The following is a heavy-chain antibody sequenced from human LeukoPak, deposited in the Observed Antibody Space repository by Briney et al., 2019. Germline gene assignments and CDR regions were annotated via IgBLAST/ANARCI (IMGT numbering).Heavy chain of an antibody. D-gene: IGHD6-6*01. CDR1: GGSISSGDYY. Sequence: SQTLSLTCTVSGGSISSGDYYWSWIRQPPGKGLEWIGYIYYSGSTYYNPSLKSRVTISVDTSKNQFSLKLSSVTAADTAVYYCARDQQLGGWFDPWGQGTLVTVSS. CDR3: ARDQQLGGWFDP. J-gene: IGHJ5*02. CDR2: IYYSGST. V-gene: IGHV4-30-4*08.